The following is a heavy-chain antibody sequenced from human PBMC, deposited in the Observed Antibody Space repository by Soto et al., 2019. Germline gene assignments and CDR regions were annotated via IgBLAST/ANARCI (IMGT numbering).Heavy chain of an antibody. CDR3: ARDNMATFDYHYSGMDV. Sequence: QVQLQESGPGLAKPSETLSLTCSVSGGSVSGGSYQWTWIRQAPGKGLEWIGYVHFSGGTNYNPSLESRVTISIDTSREQFSLKLTSLTAADTAVYFCARDNMATFDYHYSGMDVWGQGTTVTVSS. J-gene: IGHJ6*02. CDR1: GGSVSGGSYQ. V-gene: IGHV4-61*01. CDR2: VHFSGGT. D-gene: IGHD5-12*01.